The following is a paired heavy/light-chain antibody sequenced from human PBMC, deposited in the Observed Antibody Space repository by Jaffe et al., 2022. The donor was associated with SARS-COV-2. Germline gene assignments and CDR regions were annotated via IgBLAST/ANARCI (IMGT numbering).Light chain of an antibody. CDR3: LLLFSGGRM. J-gene: IGLJ3*02. V-gene: IGLV7-46*01. CDR1: TGTVTSAHY. Sequence: QAVVTQEPSLTVSPGGTVTLTCGSSTGTVTSAHYPYWFQQKPGQAPRTLIYDTSNKYSWTPARFSGSLLGGKAALTLSGAQPEDEAEYYCLLLFSGGRMFGGGTKVTVL. CDR2: DTS.
Heavy chain of an antibody. CDR1: GFTFRSYW. CDR2: IHPDGSEI. V-gene: IGHV3-7*01. Sequence: EVQMVESGGGLVQPGGSLRLSCATSGFTFRSYWMNWVRQAPGKGLEWVAGIHPDGSEIQYVDSAKGRFIISRDNAKSSLSLQMNSLTAEDTAVYYCACINWSDRLHDYWGQGTLVTVSS. D-gene: IGHD1-1*01. J-gene: IGHJ4*02. CDR3: ACINWSDRLHDY.